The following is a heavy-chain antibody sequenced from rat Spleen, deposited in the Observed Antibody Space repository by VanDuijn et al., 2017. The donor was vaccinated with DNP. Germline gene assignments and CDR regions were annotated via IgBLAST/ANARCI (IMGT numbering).Heavy chain of an antibody. Sequence: EVQLVESGGGLIPPGRSLKVSCEASGLPFRDYNMAWVRQTPETGLEWVANIIYDGSRTHYRDSVKGRFTISRDNSKNILYLQMESLRSEDTATYYCAGRPPPTRGPFDYWGQGVLVTVSS. J-gene: IGHJ2*01. CDR3: AGRPPPTRGPFDY. D-gene: IGHD1-4*01. CDR2: IIYDGSRT. CDR1: GLPFRDYN. V-gene: IGHV5S10*01.